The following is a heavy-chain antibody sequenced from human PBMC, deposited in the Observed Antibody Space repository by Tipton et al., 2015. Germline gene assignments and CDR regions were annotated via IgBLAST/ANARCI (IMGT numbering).Heavy chain of an antibody. CDR2: ISHSGNI. J-gene: IGHJ4*02. Sequence: TLSLTCDVSGYSISSGYYWSWIRQPPGKGLEWIRSISHSGNIYYNPSLKSRVTMSRDTSKNQFSLKLTSVTAADTAVYYCACQDYDSLTRDYQTVDYWGQGTLVTVSS. D-gene: IGHD3-9*01. CDR1: GYSISSGYY. CDR3: ACQDYDSLTRDYQTVDY. V-gene: IGHV4-38-2*01.